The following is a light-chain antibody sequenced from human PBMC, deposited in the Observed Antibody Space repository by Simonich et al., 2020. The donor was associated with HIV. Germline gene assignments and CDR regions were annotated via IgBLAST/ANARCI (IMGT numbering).Light chain of an antibody. J-gene: IGKJ1*01. CDR3: QQYNNWPPWT. Sequence: MTQSPSTLSASVGDRVTITCRASQSISSWLAWYQQKPGQAPRLLIYGASTRATGIPARLSGSGSGTEFTLTISSLQSEDFAVYYCQQYNNWPPWTFGQGTKVEIK. CDR1: QSISSW. V-gene: IGKV3-15*01. CDR2: GAS.